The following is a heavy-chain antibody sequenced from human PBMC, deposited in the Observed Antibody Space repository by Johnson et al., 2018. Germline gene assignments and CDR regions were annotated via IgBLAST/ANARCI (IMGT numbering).Heavy chain of an antibody. V-gene: IGHV1-8*01. CDR1: GYTFTSYD. Sequence: VQLLETGAEVKKPGASVKVSCKASGYTFTSYDINWVRQATGQGLEWMGWMNPNSGNTGYAQKFQGRVTMTRNTSISTAYMELSSLRSEDTAVYYCARGWGGVVPAARSNYYYYMDVWGKGTTVTVSS. J-gene: IGHJ6*03. CDR3: ARGWGGVVPAARSNYYYYMDV. D-gene: IGHD2-2*01. CDR2: MNPNSGNT.